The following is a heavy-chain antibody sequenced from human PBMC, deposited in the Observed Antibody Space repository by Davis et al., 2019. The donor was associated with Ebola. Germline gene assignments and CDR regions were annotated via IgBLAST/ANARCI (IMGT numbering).Heavy chain of an antibody. Sequence: PGGSLRLSCAASGITFSRYSMNWVRQAPGKGLEWVAFISSDSFTIHYADSVKGRFTISRDNAKNSLFLQMNSLRDEDTAVYYCARWSILGQWGQGTLVTVSS. CDR1: GITFSRYS. CDR2: ISSDSFTI. J-gene: IGHJ4*02. D-gene: IGHD3-3*01. V-gene: IGHV3-48*02. CDR3: ARWSILGQ.